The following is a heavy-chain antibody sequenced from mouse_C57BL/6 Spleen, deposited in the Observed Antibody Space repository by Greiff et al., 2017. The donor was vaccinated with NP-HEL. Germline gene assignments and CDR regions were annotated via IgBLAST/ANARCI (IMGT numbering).Heavy chain of an antibody. V-gene: IGHV6-3*01. CDR3: TEYPATFAY. J-gene: IGHJ3*01. CDR1: GFTFSNYW. Sequence: EVMLVESGGGLVQPGGSMKLSCVASGFTFSNYWMNWVRQSPEKGLEWVAQIRLKSDNYATHYAESVKGRFTISRDDSKSSVYLQMNNLRAEDTGIYYCTEYPATFAYWGQGTLVTVSA. CDR2: IRLKSDNYAT.